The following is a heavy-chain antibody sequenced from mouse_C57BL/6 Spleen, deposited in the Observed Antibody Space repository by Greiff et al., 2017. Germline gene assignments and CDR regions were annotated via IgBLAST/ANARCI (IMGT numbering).Heavy chain of an antibody. CDR2: IDPSDSYT. CDR1: GYTFTSYW. V-gene: IGHV1-69*01. J-gene: IGHJ1*03. D-gene: IGHD1-2*01. CDR3: ARGGLRPFDV. Sequence: VQLQQPGAELVMPGASVKLSCKASGYTFTSYWMHWVKQRPGQGLEWIGEIDPSDSYTNYNQKFKGKSTLTVDKSSSTAYMQLSSLTSEDSAVYYCARGGLRPFDVWGTGTTVTVSS.